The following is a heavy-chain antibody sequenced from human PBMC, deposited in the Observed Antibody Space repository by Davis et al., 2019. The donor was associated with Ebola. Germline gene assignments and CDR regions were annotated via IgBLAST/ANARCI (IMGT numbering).Heavy chain of an antibody. J-gene: IGHJ6*02. CDR2: INHSGST. CDR3: ARHTIFGVVIIRYYGMDV. Sequence: SDTLSPTFPAHGGSSSGYSWSWIRQPPGKGLEWPGEINHSGSTNYNPSLKSRVTISVDTSKNQFSLKLSSVTAADTAVYYCARHTIFGVVIIRYYGMDVWGQGTTVTVSS. D-gene: IGHD3-3*01. CDR1: GGSSSGYS. V-gene: IGHV4-34*01.